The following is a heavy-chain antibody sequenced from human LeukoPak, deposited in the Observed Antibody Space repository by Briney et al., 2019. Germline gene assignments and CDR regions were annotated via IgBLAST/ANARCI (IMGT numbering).Heavy chain of an antibody. CDR2: ISYDGSNK. Sequence: GRSLRLSCATSGFTFSSYGMHWVRQAPGKGLEWVAVISYDGSNKYYANSVKGRFTISQDNSKNTLYLQMNSLTVEDTAVYYCAKDRPPRLSSDSRGAFDIWGQGTMVTVSS. D-gene: IGHD6-19*01. J-gene: IGHJ3*02. V-gene: IGHV3-30*18. CDR3: AKDRPPRLSSDSRGAFDI. CDR1: GFTFSSYG.